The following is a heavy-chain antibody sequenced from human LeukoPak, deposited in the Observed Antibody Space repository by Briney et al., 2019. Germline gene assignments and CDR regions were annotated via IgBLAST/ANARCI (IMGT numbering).Heavy chain of an antibody. D-gene: IGHD1-26*01. CDR1: GGSFSGYY. V-gene: IGHV4-34*01. CDR3: ARGWELLPYYYGMDV. Sequence: SETLSLTCAVYGGSFSGYYWSWIRQPPGKGLEWIGEINHSGSTNYNPSLKSRVTISVDTSKNQFSLKQSSVTAADTAVYYCARGWELLPYYYGMDVWGQGTTVTVSS. J-gene: IGHJ6*02. CDR2: INHSGST.